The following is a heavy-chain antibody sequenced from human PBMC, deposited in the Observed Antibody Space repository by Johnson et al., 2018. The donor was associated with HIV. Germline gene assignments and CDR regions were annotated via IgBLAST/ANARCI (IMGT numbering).Heavy chain of an antibody. CDR3: AKDKREAFNKIGEERGCDI. J-gene: IGHJ3*02. CDR2: INWNGGRT. V-gene: IGHV3-20*04. CDR1: GFTFDDYG. D-gene: IGHD3-22*01. Sequence: VQLVESGGGLVQPGRSLRLSCAASGFTFDDYGMSWVRQVPGKGLEWVSGINWNGGRTGYADSVKGRLTISRDNAKNSLYLQMNSLRAEDTALYYCAKDKREAFNKIGEERGCDIWGQGTMVTVSS.